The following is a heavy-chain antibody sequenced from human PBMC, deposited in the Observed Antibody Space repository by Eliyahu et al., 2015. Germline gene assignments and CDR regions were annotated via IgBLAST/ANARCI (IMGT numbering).Heavy chain of an antibody. CDR3: VGGYTLDY. J-gene: IGHJ4*02. D-gene: IGHD2-2*02. Sequence: EVDLVESGGXLVXRGGSLXLSCLASSGLVFNSFWMXWVRQAPGKGLEWVATITQSGSETFYVDSVKGRFTISRDNGKNSLFLEMNNLRVDDTAIYYCVGGYTLDYWGQGSLVTVTS. V-gene: IGHV3-7*04. CDR1: GLVFNSFW. CDR2: ITQSGSET.